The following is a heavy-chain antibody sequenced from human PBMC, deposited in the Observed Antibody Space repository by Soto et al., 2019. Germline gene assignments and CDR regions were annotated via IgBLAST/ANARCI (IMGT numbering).Heavy chain of an antibody. CDR2: ISYDGSNK. D-gene: IGHD5-12*01. Sequence: QVQLVESGGGVVQPGRSLRLSCAASGFTFSSYGMHWVRQAPGKGLEWVAVISYDGSNKYYADSVKGRFTISRDNSKNTLYLQMNSLRAEDTAVYYCASGGSGYDWGGVDYWGQGTLVTVSS. J-gene: IGHJ4*02. V-gene: IGHV3-30*03. CDR1: GFTFSSYG. CDR3: ASGGSGYDWGGVDY.